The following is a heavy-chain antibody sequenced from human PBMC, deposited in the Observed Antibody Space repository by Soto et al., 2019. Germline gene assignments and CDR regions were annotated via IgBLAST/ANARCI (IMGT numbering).Heavy chain of an antibody. CDR3: ARGMAPARSYYYYYGMDV. D-gene: IGHD6-6*01. V-gene: IGHV2-26*01. CDR1: GFSLSNARMG. CDR2: IFSNDEK. J-gene: IGHJ6*02. Sequence: ESGPTLVNPTETLTLTCTVSGFSLSNARMGVSWIRQPPGKALEWPAHIFSNDEKSYSTSLKSRLTISKDTSKSQVVLTMTNMDPVDTATYYCARGMAPARSYYYYYGMDVWGQGTTVTVSS.